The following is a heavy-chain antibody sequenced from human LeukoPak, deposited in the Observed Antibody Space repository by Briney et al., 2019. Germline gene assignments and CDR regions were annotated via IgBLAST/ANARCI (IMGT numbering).Heavy chain of an antibody. CDR2: MNPNSGNT. D-gene: IGHD3-22*01. CDR3: AKDADTYDSSGLYYFDY. J-gene: IGHJ4*02. CDR1: GYTFTSYD. Sequence: ASVKVSCKASGYTFTSYDINWVRQATGRGLEWMGWMNPNSGNTGYAQKFQGRVTMTRNTSISTAYMELNSLRAEDTAVYYCAKDADTYDSSGLYYFDYWGQGTLVTVSS. V-gene: IGHV1-8*01.